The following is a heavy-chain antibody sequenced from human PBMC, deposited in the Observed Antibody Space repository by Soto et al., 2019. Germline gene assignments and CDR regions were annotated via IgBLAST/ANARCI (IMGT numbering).Heavy chain of an antibody. J-gene: IGHJ4*02. D-gene: IGHD2-8*01. CDR3: ASQWALVYAMDYFDY. CDR2: ISGNGGSS. V-gene: IGHV3-23*01. Sequence: GGSLRLSCVASGITSSSYAMGWVRQAPGRGLEWVAGISGNGGSSYYAGAVKGRFTISRDNSKNSLYLQMNSLRAEDTAVYYCASQWALVYAMDYFDYWGQGTLVTVSS. CDR1: GITSSSYA.